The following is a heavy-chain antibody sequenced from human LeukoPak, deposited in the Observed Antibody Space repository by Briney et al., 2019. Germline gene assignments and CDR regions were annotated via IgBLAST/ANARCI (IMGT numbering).Heavy chain of an antibody. CDR1: GGTYIRYA. V-gene: IGHV1-69*05. J-gene: IGHJ5*02. CDR2: NVPIFGTA. Sequence: SLKVSCKPSGGTYIRYAISWVRLAPGQGLEWMGGNVPIFGTANYAHKCQGRVTLNTDESTSTTYMELNSLRSEDTAVYYCARGTSSTSERGNWFDPWGQGTLVTVSS. CDR3: ARGTSSTSERGNWFDP. D-gene: IGHD2-2*01.